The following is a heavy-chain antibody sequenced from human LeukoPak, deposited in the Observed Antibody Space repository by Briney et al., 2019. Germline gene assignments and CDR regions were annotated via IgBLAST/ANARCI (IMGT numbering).Heavy chain of an antibody. D-gene: IGHD6-19*01. CDR2: ISYDGSNK. Sequence: GGSLRLSCAASGFTFSSYAMHWVRQAPGKGLEWVAVISYDGSNKYYADSVEGRFTISKDNSKNTLYLQMNSLRAEDTAVYYCARDAVAGTRFDYWGQGTLVTVSS. V-gene: IGHV3-30-3*01. J-gene: IGHJ4*02. CDR1: GFTFSSYA. CDR3: ARDAVAGTRFDY.